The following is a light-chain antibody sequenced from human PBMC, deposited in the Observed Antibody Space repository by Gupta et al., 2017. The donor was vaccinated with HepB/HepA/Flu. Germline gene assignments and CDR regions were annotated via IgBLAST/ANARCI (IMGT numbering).Light chain of an antibody. CDR3: MQTLGSPPT. CDR1: QSLLHSNGYTH. CDR2: LGL. J-gene: IGKJ1*01. V-gene: IGKV2-28*01. Sequence: IVMTQSPLSLPATPGEPASISCRSSQSLLHSNGYTHLAWYLQKPGQSPQLLIYLGLNRASGVPDRFSGSGSGTDFTLEISRVEAEDVGVYYCMQTLGSPPTFGQGTKVEIK.